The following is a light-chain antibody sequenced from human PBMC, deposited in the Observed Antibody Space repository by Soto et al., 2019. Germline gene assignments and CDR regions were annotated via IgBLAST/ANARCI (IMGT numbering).Light chain of an antibody. V-gene: IGKV3-11*01. J-gene: IGKJ1*01. CDR2: DAS. CDR3: QQYGSSSWT. CDR1: QSVNIY. Sequence: EIVLTQSPATLSLSPGERATLTCRASQSVNIYLAWYQQRPGQAPRLLIYDASNRATGIPARFSGSGSGADFTLTISSLEPEDFAVYYCQQYGSSSWTFGQGTKVEIK.